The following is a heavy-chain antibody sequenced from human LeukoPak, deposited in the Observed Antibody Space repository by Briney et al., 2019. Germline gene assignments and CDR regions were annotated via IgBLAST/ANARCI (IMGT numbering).Heavy chain of an antibody. D-gene: IGHD4-11*01. J-gene: IGHJ4*02. CDR1: GFTFSHYG. V-gene: IGHV3-33*06. Sequence: GGSLRLSCAAAGFTFSHYGMHWVRQAPGKGLEWVAVIWSDGTNQYYAESVKGRFTISRDDSAKTVYLQMNSLRREDTGVYYCAKDAQRGLDYSNSLEYWGQGTPVTVST. CDR2: IWSDGTNQ. CDR3: AKDAQRGLDYSNSLEY.